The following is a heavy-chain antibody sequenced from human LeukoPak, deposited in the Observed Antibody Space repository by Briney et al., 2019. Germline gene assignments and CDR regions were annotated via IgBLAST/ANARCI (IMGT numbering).Heavy chain of an antibody. Sequence: GGSLRLSCAASGFTFSSYAMTWVRQAPGKGLEWVAVISYDGSNKYYADSVKGRFTISRDNSKNTLYLQMNSLRAEDTAVYYCARDRGRVAFDYWGQGTLVTVSS. J-gene: IGHJ4*02. V-gene: IGHV3-30*03. CDR2: ISYDGSNK. D-gene: IGHD2-15*01. CDR3: ARDRGRVAFDY. CDR1: GFTFSSYA.